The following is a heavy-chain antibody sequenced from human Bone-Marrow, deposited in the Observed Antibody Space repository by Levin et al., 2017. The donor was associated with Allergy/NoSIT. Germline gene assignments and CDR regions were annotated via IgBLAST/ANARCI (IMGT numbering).Heavy chain of an antibody. Sequence: GGSLRLSCAASGFTFDDYAMHWVRQVPGKGLEWVSGISWNSGTVGYADSVKGRFTISRDNAKNSLYLQMNSLRAEDTALYYCTKTYLIGTQETRDAFDIWGQGTVVTVSS. J-gene: IGHJ3*02. V-gene: IGHV3-9*01. CDR3: TKTYLIGTQETRDAFDI. D-gene: IGHD1-14*01. CDR1: GFTFDDYA. CDR2: ISWNSGTV.